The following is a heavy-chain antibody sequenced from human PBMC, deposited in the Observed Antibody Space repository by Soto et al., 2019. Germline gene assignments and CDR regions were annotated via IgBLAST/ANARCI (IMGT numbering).Heavy chain of an antibody. J-gene: IGHJ4*02. CDR3: AKARITFVVVIVFIDY. V-gene: IGHV3-30*18. CDR1: GFTFSSYG. Sequence: QVQLVESGGGVVQPGRSLRLSCAASGFTFSSYGMHWVRQAPGKGLEWVAVISYDGSNKYFADSVKGRFTISRDNSKNTLYLQMNSLRAEDTAVYYWAKARITFVVVIVFIDYWGQGTLVTVSS. D-gene: IGHD3-16*02. CDR2: ISYDGSNK.